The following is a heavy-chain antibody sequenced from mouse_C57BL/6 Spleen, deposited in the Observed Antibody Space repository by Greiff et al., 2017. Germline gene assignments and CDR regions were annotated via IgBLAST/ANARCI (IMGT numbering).Heavy chain of an antibody. J-gene: IGHJ1*03. D-gene: IGHD1-1*01. CDR1: GYSITSGYY. CDR3: AREVRSWYFDV. V-gene: IGHV3-6*01. CDR2: VSYDGSN. Sequence: VQLQQSGPGLVKPSQSLSLTCSVTGYSITSGYYWNWIRQFPGNKLEWMGYVSYDGSNNYNPSLKNRISITRDTSKNQFFLKLNSVTTEDTATYYCAREVRSWYFDVWGTGTTVTVSS.